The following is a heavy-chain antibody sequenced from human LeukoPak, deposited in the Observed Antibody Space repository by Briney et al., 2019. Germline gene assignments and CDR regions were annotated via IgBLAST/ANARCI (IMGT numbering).Heavy chain of an antibody. V-gene: IGHV4-38-2*01. CDR1: GYSISSGYY. Sequence: SETLSLICAVSGYSISSGYYWGWVRQPPGKGLEWIGSIYHSGITCYNPSLKSRVAMSVDTSKKQFSLKLSSVTAADTAVYYCARSWIQLWLLDYWGQGTLVTVSS. CDR2: IYHSGIT. CDR3: ARSWIQLWLLDY. J-gene: IGHJ4*02. D-gene: IGHD5-18*01.